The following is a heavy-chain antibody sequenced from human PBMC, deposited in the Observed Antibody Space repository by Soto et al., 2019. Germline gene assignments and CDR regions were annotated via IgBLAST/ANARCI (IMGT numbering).Heavy chain of an antibody. CDR2: INQDGSER. J-gene: IGHJ6*02. D-gene: IGHD2-15*01. CDR3: ARGDIVVVVAAGGMDV. CDR1: GFTFTNYW. V-gene: IGHV3-7*01. Sequence: EVEVVESGGGLVQPGGSLRLSCVASGFTFTNYWMTWVRQAPGKGLEWVANINQDGSERTHVDSVKGRFTVSRDKAKNSLYLEMNRLRAEETAVYYCARGDIVVVVAAGGMDVWGQGTTVNVSS.